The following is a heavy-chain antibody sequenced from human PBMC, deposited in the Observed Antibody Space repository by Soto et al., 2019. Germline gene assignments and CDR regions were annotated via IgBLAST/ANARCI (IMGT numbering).Heavy chain of an antibody. V-gene: IGHV4-59*01. CDR2: IYYSGST. CDR1: GGSISSYY. CDR3: ARAGYGDYDRYFDY. D-gene: IGHD4-17*01. Sequence: ASETLSLTCTVSGGSISSYYWSWIRQPPGKGLEWIGYIYYSGSTNYNPSLKRRVTISVDTSKNQFSLKLSSVTAADTAVYYCARAGYGDYDRYFDYWGQGTLVTVSS. J-gene: IGHJ4*02.